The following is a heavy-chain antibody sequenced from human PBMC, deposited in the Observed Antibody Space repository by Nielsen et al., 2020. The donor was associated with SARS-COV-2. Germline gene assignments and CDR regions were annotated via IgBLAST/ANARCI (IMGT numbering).Heavy chain of an antibody. CDR2: INAGNGNT. CDR1: GYTFTSYA. CDR3: ARDEGVDIVATIYYYYYYGMDV. D-gene: IGHD5-12*01. V-gene: IGHV1-3*01. Sequence: ASVKVSCKASGYTFTSYAMHWVRQAPGQRLEWMGWINAGNGNTKYSQKFQGRVTITRDTSASTAYMELSSLRSEDTAVYYCARDEGVDIVATIYYYYYYGMDVWGQGTTVTVSS. J-gene: IGHJ6*02.